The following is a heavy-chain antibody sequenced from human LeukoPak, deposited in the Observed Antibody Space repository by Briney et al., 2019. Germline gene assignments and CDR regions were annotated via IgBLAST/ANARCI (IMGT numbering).Heavy chain of an antibody. CDR3: ARDVPAAS. CDR1: GGTFSSYA. J-gene: IGHJ5*02. CDR2: INPNSGGT. V-gene: IGHV1-2*02. Sequence: ASVKVSCKASGGTFSSYAISWVRQAPGQGLEWMGWINPNSGGTNYAQKFQGRVTMTRDTSISTAYMELSRLRSDDTAVYYCARDVPAASWGQGTLVTVSS.